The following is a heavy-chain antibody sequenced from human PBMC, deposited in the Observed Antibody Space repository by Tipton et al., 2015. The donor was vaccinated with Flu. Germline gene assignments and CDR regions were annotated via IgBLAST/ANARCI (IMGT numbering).Heavy chain of an antibody. V-gene: IGHV4-61*05. Sequence: TLSLTCTVSGASISSESYYWGWIRQPPGKGLEWIGYIYYSGLSLYNPSLKSRLTISVDKSKNQFSLRLRSVTAADTAVYYCARGGGWFGDPLSTWFDPWGQGTLVTVSS. CDR2: IYYSGLS. CDR3: ARGGGWFGDPLSTWFDP. D-gene: IGHD3-10*01. J-gene: IGHJ5*02. CDR1: GASISSESYY.